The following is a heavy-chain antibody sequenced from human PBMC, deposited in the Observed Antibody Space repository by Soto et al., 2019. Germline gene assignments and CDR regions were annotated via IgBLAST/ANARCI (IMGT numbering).Heavy chain of an antibody. D-gene: IGHD6-19*01. Sequence: PGESLKISCKGSGYSFTSYWIGWVRQMPGKGLEWMGIIYPGDSDTRYSPSFQGQVTISADKSISTAYLQWSSLKASDTAMYYCARVDPPGWYGYYYYYGMDVWGQGTTVTVSS. CDR3: ARVDPPGWYGYYYYYGMDV. CDR1: GYSFTSYW. J-gene: IGHJ6*02. CDR2: IYPGDSDT. V-gene: IGHV5-51*01.